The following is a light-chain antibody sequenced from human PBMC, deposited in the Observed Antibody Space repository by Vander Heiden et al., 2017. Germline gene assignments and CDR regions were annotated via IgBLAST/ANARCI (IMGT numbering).Light chain of an antibody. Sequence: QSALTQPPSVSGSPGQSVTISCTGTSSAVGDYNYVSWYQQHPGKAPKLMIYDVSKRPSGVPDRFSGSKSGNTASLTISGLQAEDEADYYCCSYAGTYTVWVFGGGTKLTVL. CDR1: SSAVGDYNY. J-gene: IGLJ3*02. V-gene: IGLV2-11*01. CDR3: CSYAGTYTVWV. CDR2: DVS.